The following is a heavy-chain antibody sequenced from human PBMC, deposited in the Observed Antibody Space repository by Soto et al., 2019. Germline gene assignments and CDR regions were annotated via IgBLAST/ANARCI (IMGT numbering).Heavy chain of an antibody. CDR1: GGSISSHY. J-gene: IGHJ6*02. Sequence: KPSETLALTCTVSGGSISSHYWTWIWIRQLPGRGLEWVGYIYDSVKTKYNPSLKSRVTISVDKAKNQFSLQLSSVTAAETSVYYCARAGVRYYDFLRGYSEVVHFPGMDAWGQGTTVTVSS. CDR2: IYDSVKT. D-gene: IGHD3-3*01. V-gene: IGHV4-59*11. CDR3: ARAGVRYYDFLRGYSEVVHFPGMDA.